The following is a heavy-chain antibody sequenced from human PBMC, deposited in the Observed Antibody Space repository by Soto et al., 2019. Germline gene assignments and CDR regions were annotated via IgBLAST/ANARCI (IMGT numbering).Heavy chain of an antibody. D-gene: IGHD5-12*01. Sequence: PGGSLRLSCAASGFTFSDYYMSWIRQAPGKGLEWVSYISSSGSTICYADSVKGRFTIPRDNAKNSLYLQMNSLRAEDTAVYYCARTGHGDYDYAFDIWGQGTMVTVSS. CDR1: GFTFSDYY. V-gene: IGHV3-11*01. J-gene: IGHJ3*02. CDR3: ARTGHGDYDYAFDI. CDR2: ISSSGSTI.